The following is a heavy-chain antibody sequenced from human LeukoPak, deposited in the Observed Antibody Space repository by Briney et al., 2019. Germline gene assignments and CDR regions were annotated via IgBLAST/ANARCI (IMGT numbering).Heavy chain of an antibody. J-gene: IGHJ4*02. CDR3: ARDICSSTSCYQGRFDY. Sequence: GGSLRLSCAASGFTFSSYAMHWVRQAPGKGLEWVAVISYDGTNKYYADSVKGRFTISRDNSENTLYLQTNSLRAEDTAFYYCARDICSSTSCYQGRFDYWGQGTPVTVSS. CDR2: ISYDGTNK. D-gene: IGHD2-2*01. CDR1: GFTFSSYA. V-gene: IGHV3-30-3*01.